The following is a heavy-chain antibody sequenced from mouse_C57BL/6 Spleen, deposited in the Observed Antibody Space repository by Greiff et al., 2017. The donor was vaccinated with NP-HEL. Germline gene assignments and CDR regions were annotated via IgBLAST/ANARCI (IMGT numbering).Heavy chain of an antibody. CDR3: VRHETYYRYFDV. D-gene: IGHD2-12*01. J-gene: IGHJ1*03. Sequence: EADGGLVQPKGSLKLSCAASGFSFNTYAMNWVRQAPGKGLEWVARIRSKSNNYATYYADSVKDRFTISRDDSESMLYLQMNNLKTEDTAMYYCVRHETYYRYFDVWGTGTTVTVSS. V-gene: IGHV10-1*01. CDR2: IRSKSNNYAT. CDR1: GFSFNTYA.